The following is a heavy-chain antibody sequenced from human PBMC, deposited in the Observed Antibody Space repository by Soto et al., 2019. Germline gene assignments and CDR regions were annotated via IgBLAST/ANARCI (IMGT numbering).Heavy chain of an antibody. CDR1: GFTFSSYG. CDR2: ISYDGGNE. V-gene: IGHV3-30*18. Sequence: GGSLRLSCAGSGFTFSSYGIHWVRQAPGKGLEWVALISYDGGNEKYTESVKDRFTISRDDSHNVAYLQMSSLRTEDTAIYYCAKDRYSGTYPTDFDYWGQGSLVTVSS. CDR3: AKDRYSGTYPTDFDY. J-gene: IGHJ4*02. D-gene: IGHD1-26*01.